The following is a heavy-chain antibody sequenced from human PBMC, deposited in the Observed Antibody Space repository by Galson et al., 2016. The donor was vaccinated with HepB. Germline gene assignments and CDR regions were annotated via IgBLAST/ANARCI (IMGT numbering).Heavy chain of an antibody. Sequence: SLRLSCAASGFIFDDYAMHWVRQAPGKGLEWVSGISWNSGTIGYADSVKGRFTISRDKAKNSLYLQMNSLRTEDTAFYYCAKAPAGWEDAFDIWGQGTMVTVSS. D-gene: IGHD6-19*01. CDR3: AKAPAGWEDAFDI. CDR2: ISWNSGTI. CDR1: GFIFDDYA. J-gene: IGHJ3*02. V-gene: IGHV3-9*01.